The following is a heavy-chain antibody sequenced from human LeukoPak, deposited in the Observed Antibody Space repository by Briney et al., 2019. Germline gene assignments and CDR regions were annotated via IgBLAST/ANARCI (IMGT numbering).Heavy chain of an antibody. Sequence: GGSLRLSCAASGFTFSSSSMNWVRQAPGKGLEWVSSISSGSSYIYYADPLKGRFTVSRDSAKNSLYLQMNSLRAEDTAVYYCASERYNWNYAFDYWGQGILVTVSS. V-gene: IGHV3-21*01. CDR1: GFTFSSSS. CDR2: ISSGSSYI. D-gene: IGHD1-7*01. CDR3: ASERYNWNYAFDY. J-gene: IGHJ4*02.